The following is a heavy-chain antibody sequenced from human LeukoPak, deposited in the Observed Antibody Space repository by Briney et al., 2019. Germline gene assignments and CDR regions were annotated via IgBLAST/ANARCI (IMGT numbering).Heavy chain of an antibody. D-gene: IGHD3-22*01. V-gene: IGHV3-7*03. CDR1: GFTFSSHR. Sequence: GGSLRLSCAASGFTFSSHRMSWVRQAPGKGLEWVANIKKDGSEKYYVDAVKGRFTISRDNAKTSLYLQMNSLRAEDTAVYYCAKRPYYYDSSGEFDYWGQGTLVTVSS. J-gene: IGHJ4*02. CDR3: AKRPYYYDSSGEFDY. CDR2: IKKDGSEK.